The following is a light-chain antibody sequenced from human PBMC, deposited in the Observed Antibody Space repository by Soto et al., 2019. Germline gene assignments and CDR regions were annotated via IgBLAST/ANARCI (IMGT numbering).Light chain of an antibody. J-gene: IGKJ1*01. CDR3: QQRSNWPWT. CDR2: DAS. Sequence: EIVVTQSPATLSVSPGDRATLSCRASQSVSSNLAWYQQKPGQAPRLLIYDASNRATGIPARFSGSGSGTDFTLTISSLEPEDFAVYYCQQRSNWPWTFGQGTKV. CDR1: QSVSSN. V-gene: IGKV3-11*01.